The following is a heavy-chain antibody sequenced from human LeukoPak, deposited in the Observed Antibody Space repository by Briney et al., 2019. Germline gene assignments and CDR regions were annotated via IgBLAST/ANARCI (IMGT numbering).Heavy chain of an antibody. J-gene: IGHJ4*02. CDR1: GFTFSASA. CDR3: TGQGSDSRVGPIDY. CDR2: IRSNAYNYAT. Sequence: PGGSLRLSCAASGFTFSASAMVWVRQASGKGLEWVGRIRSNAYNYATAYPASVNGRFTISRDDSQNTAFLQMNSLKTKDTAVYYCTGQGSDSRVGPIDYWGQGTLVTVSS. V-gene: IGHV3-73*01. D-gene: IGHD3-22*01.